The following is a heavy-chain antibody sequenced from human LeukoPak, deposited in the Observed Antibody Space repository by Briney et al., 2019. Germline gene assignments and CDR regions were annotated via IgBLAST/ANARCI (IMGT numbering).Heavy chain of an antibody. CDR3: ARGGSMVHPFDY. CDR2: IYYSGST. CDR1: SGSISSGDYY. V-gene: IGHV4-61*08. Sequence: SEALSLTCTVSSGSISSGDYYWSWIRQPPGKGLEWIGYIYYSGSTNYNPSLKSRVTISVDTSKNQFSLKLSSVTAADTAVYYCARGGSMVHPFDYWGQGTLVTVSS. D-gene: IGHD1-1*01. J-gene: IGHJ4*02.